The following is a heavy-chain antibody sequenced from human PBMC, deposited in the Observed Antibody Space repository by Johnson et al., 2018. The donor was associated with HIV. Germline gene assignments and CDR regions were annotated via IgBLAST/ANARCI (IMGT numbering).Heavy chain of an antibody. D-gene: IGHD2-15*01. J-gene: IGHJ3*02. CDR2: ISYDGSNK. Sequence: QVQLVESGGGLVQPGGSLRLSCAASGFTFSSYWMTWVRQAPGKGLEWVAVISYDGSNKYYADSVKGQFTISRDNSKNTLYLQMNSLRAEDTAVYYCASVVVVVDVHDAFDIWGQGTMVTVSS. CDR3: ASVVVVVDVHDAFDI. V-gene: IGHV3-30-3*01. CDR1: GFTFSSYW.